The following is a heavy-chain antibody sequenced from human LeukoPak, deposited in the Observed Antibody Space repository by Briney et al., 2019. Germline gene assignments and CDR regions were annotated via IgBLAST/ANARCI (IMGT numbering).Heavy chain of an antibody. D-gene: IGHD6-19*01. CDR3: ARDYSSGWYGL. Sequence: PSETLSLTCSDSGGSITSHYWSWIRQPPGKGLEWIGYIYYSGSTNYNPSLKSRVTISIDTSKKQFSLKLSSVTAADTAVYYCARDYSSGWYGLWGQGTLVTVSS. J-gene: IGHJ4*02. CDR1: GGSITSHY. V-gene: IGHV4-59*11. CDR2: IYYSGST.